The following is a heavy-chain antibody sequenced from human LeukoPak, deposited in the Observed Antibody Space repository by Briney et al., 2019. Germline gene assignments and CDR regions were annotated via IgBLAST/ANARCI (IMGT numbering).Heavy chain of an antibody. CDR3: ARETGLRWLRRENAFDI. D-gene: IGHD5-12*01. J-gene: IGHJ3*02. Sequence: GRSLRLSCAASGFTFSSYGMHWVRQAPGKGLEWVSSISSSSSYIYYADSVKGRFTISRDNAKNSLYLQMNSLRAEDTAVYYCARETGLRWLRRENAFDIWGQGTMVTVSS. CDR2: ISSSSSYI. V-gene: IGHV3-21*01. CDR1: GFTFSSYG.